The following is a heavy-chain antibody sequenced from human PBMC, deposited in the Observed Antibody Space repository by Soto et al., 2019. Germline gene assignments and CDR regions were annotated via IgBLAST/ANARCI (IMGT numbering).Heavy chain of an antibody. CDR1: GYTFTGYY. V-gene: IGHV1-2*04. Sequence: QVQLVQSGAEVKKPGASVKVSCKASGYTFTGYYMHWVRQAPGQGLEWMGWINPNSGGTNYAQKFQGWVTMTRDTSISTAYMELSRLRSDDTAVYYCARDARDGPAAGAFDYWGQGTLVTVSS. CDR2: INPNSGGT. J-gene: IGHJ4*02. D-gene: IGHD3-10*01. CDR3: ARDARDGPAAGAFDY.